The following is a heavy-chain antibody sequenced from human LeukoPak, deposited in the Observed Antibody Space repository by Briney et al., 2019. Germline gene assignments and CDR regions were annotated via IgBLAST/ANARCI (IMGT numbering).Heavy chain of an antibody. D-gene: IGHD3-10*01. CDR2: ISSSSSYT. Sequence: GGSLRLYCAASGFTFSDYYMSWSRQAPGKGLEWVSYISSSSSYTNYADSVKGRFTISRDNAKNSLYLQMNSLRAEDTALYYCARDNGGPYGSGSYQYYGMDVWGKGTTVTVSS. CDR3: ARDNGGPYGSGSYQYYGMDV. V-gene: IGHV3-11*06. CDR1: GFTFSDYY. J-gene: IGHJ6*04.